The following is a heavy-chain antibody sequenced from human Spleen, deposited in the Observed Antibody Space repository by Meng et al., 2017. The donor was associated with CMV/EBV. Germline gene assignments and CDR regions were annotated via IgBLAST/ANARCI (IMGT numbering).Heavy chain of an antibody. CDR1: RFSFSNYA. Sequence: GGSLRLSCASSRFSFSNYAVHWVRQAPGKGLEWVAVISYDGSNKYYADSVKGRFTISRDSSKNTLYLQMDSLRPEDTAVYYCAKGDTVVVPAAIIDYWGQGTLVTVSS. CDR3: AKGDTVVVPAAIIDY. J-gene: IGHJ4*02. CDR2: ISYDGSNK. V-gene: IGHV3-30-3*02. D-gene: IGHD2-2*02.